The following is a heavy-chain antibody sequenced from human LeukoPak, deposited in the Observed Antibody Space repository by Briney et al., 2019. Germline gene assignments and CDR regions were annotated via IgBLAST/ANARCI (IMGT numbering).Heavy chain of an antibody. J-gene: IGHJ4*02. CDR1: GYTPTELS. CDR2: FDPEDGET. V-gene: IGHV1-24*01. Sequence: GASVKVSCKVSGYTPTELSMHWVRQAPGKGLEWMGGFDPEDGETIYAQKFQGRVTMTEDTSTDTAYMELSSLRSEDTAVYYCATSLTTDSGWQQFDYWGQGTLVTVSS. D-gene: IGHD6-19*01. CDR3: ATSLTTDSGWQQFDY.